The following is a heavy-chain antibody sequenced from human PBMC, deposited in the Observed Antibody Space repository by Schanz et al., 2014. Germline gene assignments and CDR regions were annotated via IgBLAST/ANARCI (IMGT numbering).Heavy chain of an antibody. CDR2: ITYNGDST. CDR3: AKPPPGYLITWYTYYFVS. J-gene: IGHJ4*02. D-gene: IGHD1-1*01. V-gene: IGHV3-23*01. CDR1: GFTFSNYV. Sequence: EVQLLESGGGFVQPGGSLRLSCAASGFTFSNYVMDWVRQAPGTGLEWVASITYNGDSTYYTDSVKGRFTISRDNSRNTLYRQMDGLRAEDTAVYYCAKPPPGYLITWYTYYFVSWGQGTLVTVSS.